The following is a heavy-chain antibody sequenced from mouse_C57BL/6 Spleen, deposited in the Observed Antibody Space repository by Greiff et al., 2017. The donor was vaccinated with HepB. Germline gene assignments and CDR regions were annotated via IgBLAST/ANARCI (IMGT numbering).Heavy chain of an antibody. Sequence: VKLQESGAELVRPGTSVKMSCKASGYTFTNYWIGWAKQRPGHGLEWIGDIYPGGGYTNYNEKFKGKATLTADKSSSTAYMQFSSLTSEDSAIYDCAREDYYGSSLFAYWGQGTLVTVSA. CDR1: GYTFTNYW. D-gene: IGHD1-1*01. CDR2: IYPGGGYT. J-gene: IGHJ3*01. V-gene: IGHV1-63*01. CDR3: AREDYYGSSLFAY.